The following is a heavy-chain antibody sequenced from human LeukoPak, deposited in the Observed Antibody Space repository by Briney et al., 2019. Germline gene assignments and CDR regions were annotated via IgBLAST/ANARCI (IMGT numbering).Heavy chain of an antibody. CDR1: GFTFSSYW. V-gene: IGHV3-7*03. CDR3: ARGGYGDFIRYFDY. D-gene: IGHD4-17*01. Sequence: GGSLRLSCAASGFTFSSYWMSWVRQAPGKGLEWVANIKQDGSEKYYVDSVKGRFTISRDNAKNSLYLQMNSLRAEDTAVYYCARGGYGDFIRYFDYWGQGTLVTVSS. J-gene: IGHJ4*02. CDR2: IKQDGSEK.